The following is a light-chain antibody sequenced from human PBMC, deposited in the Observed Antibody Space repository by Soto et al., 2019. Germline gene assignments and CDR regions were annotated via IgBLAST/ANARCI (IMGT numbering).Light chain of an antibody. V-gene: IGKV1-9*01. CDR1: QGISSY. CDR3: QQLNSYPRT. Sequence: DIQLTQSPSFLSASVGDRVTITCRARQGISSYLAWYQQKPGKAPKLLIYAASTLESGVPSRFSGSGSGTEFTLTISSLQPEDFATYCCQQLNSYPRTFGQGTKVEIK. J-gene: IGKJ1*01. CDR2: AAS.